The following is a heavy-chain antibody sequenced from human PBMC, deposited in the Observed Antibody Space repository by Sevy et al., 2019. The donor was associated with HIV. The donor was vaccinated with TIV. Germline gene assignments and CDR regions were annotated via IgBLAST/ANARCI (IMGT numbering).Heavy chain of an antibody. V-gene: IGHV3-21*01. Sequence: GGSLRLPCAASGFTFSSYSMNWVRQAPGKGLEWVSSISSSSSYIYYADSVKGRFTISRDNAKNSLYLQMNSLRAEDTAVYYCARHNIVVVPAAILYGMDVWGQGTTVTVSS. J-gene: IGHJ6*02. CDR2: ISSSSSYI. CDR1: GFTFSSYS. D-gene: IGHD2-2*01. CDR3: ARHNIVVVPAAILYGMDV.